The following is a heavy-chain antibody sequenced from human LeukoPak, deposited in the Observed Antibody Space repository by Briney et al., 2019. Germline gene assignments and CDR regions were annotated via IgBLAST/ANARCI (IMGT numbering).Heavy chain of an antibody. J-gene: IGHJ6*03. CDR1: GGSISSYY. D-gene: IGHD2-2*01. CDR3: ARGVVVPAAERSPLYYYYYYMDV. CDR2: IYYSGST. Sequence: SETLSLTCTVSGGSISSYYWSWIRQPPGKGLEWIGYIYYSGSTNYNPSLKSRVTISVDTSKNQFSLKLSSVTAADTAVYYCARGVVVPAAERSPLYYYYYYMDVWGKGTTVTVSS. V-gene: IGHV4-59*01.